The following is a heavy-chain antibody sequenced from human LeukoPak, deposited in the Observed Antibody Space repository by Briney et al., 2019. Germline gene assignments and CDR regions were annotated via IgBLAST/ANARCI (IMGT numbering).Heavy chain of an antibody. D-gene: IGHD3-16*01. CDR1: GFTFSDSW. Sequence: PGGSLRLSCAASGFTFSDSWMSWVRQAPGKGLEWVANMNQDGSAKGYVDSVKGRFTISRDNARNFLYLQMRPEDTAVYYCATYTHWVAGDVWGQGTTVTVSS. CDR3: ATYTHWVAGDV. J-gene: IGHJ6*02. CDR2: MNQDGSAK. V-gene: IGHV3-7*01.